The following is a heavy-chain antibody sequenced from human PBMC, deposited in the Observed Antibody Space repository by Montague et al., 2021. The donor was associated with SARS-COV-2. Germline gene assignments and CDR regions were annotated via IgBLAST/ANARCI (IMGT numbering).Heavy chain of an antibody. CDR2: IYYSGST. J-gene: IGHJ6*02. D-gene: IGHD3-10*01. Sequence: TLSLTCTVSGGSISSGGNYWSWIRQHPGKGLEWIGYIYYSGSTYYNPSLKSRVTISVDTSKNQFSLKLSSVTAADTAVYYCALNYFRVRSWYGMDVWGQGTTVTVSS. CDR1: GGSISSGGNY. V-gene: IGHV4-31*03. CDR3: ALNYFRVRSWYGMDV.